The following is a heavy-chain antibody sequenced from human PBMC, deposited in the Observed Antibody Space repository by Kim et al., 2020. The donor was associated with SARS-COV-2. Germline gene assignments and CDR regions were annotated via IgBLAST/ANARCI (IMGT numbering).Heavy chain of an antibody. CDR3: SSDGYINWFDP. V-gene: IGHV3-30*03. J-gene: IGHJ5*02. CDR1: GFTFSSYG. CDR2: ISYDGSNK. Sequence: GGSLRLSCAASGFTFSSYGMHWVRQAPGKGLEWVAVISYDGSNKYYADSVKGRFTISRDNSKNTLYLQMNSLRAEDTAVYYCSSDGYINWFDPWGQGTLVTVSS. D-gene: IGHD2-15*01.